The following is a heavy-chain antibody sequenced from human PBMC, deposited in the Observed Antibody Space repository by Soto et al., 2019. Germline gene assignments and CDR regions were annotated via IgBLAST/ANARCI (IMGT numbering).Heavy chain of an antibody. CDR2: IYYSGST. D-gene: IGHD3-22*01. Sequence: SETLSLPCTVSGGSISSGGYYWSWIRQHPGKGLEWIGYIYYSGSTYYNPSLKSRVTISVDTSKNQFSLKLSSVTAADTAVYYCARAYYYDSSGYYRPDPFDYWGQGTLVTVSS. CDR3: ARAYYYDSSGYYRPDPFDY. J-gene: IGHJ4*02. V-gene: IGHV4-31*03. CDR1: GGSISSGGYY.